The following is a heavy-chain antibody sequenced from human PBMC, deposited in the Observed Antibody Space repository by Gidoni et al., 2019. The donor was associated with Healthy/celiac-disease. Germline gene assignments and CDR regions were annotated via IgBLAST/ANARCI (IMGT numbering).Heavy chain of an antibody. D-gene: IGHD2-15*01. Sequence: QVQLVQSGAEVKKPGSSVKVSCKASGGTFSSYAISWVRQAPGQGLEWMGRIIPILGIANYAQKFQCRVTITADKSTSTAYMELSSLRSEDTAVYYCARDSPYCSGGSCYLGNFDYWGQGTLVTVSS. V-gene: IGHV1-69*04. CDR1: GGTFSSYA. CDR3: ARDSPYCSGGSCYLGNFDY. CDR2: IIPILGIA. J-gene: IGHJ4*02.